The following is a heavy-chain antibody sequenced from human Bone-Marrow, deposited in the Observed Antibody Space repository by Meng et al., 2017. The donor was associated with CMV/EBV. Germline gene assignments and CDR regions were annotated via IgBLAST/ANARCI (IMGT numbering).Heavy chain of an antibody. CDR3: ARSGNSEYNYYGMDV. Sequence: GSLRLSCTVSGGSISSSSYYWGWIRQPPGKGLEWIGSIYYSGSTYYNPSLKSRVTISVDTSKNQFSLKLSSVTAADTAVYYCARSGNSEYNYYGMDVWGQGTTVTVYS. J-gene: IGHJ6*01. V-gene: IGHV4-39*07. CDR1: GGSISSSSYY. CDR2: IYYSGST. D-gene: IGHD4-23*01.